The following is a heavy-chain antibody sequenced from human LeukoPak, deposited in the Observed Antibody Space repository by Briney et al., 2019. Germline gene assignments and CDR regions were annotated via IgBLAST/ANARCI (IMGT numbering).Heavy chain of an antibody. CDR1: GGSFSGYY. D-gene: IGHD3-22*01. CDR3: ANYYDSSGYSGVDY. CDR2: INHSGST. Sequence: ASETLSLTCAVYGGSFSGYYWSWIRQPPGKGLEWIGEINHSGSTNYNPSLKSRVTISVDTSKNQFSLKLSSVTAADTAVYYCANYYDSSGYSGVDYWGQGTLVTVSS. J-gene: IGHJ4*02. V-gene: IGHV4-34*01.